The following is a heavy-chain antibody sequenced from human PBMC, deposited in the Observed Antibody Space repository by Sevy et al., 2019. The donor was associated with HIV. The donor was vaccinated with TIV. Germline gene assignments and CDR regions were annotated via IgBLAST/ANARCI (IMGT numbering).Heavy chain of an antibody. CDR1: GFTFSNAW. CDR2: IKSKTDGGTT. Sequence: GGSLRLSCAASGFTFSNAWMSWVRQAPGKGLEWVGRIKSKTDGGTTDYAAAVKGRFTISSDDSKNTLYQQMNNLKTDDSSIYYCATDSKKRGLFAVLDDWGQGTLVTVSS. D-gene: IGHD3-10*01. J-gene: IGHJ4*01. CDR3: ATDSKKRGLFAVLDD. V-gene: IGHV3-15*01.